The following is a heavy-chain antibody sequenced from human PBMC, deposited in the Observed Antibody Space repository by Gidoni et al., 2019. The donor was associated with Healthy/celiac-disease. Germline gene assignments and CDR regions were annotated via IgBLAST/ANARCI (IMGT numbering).Heavy chain of an antibody. CDR1: GFPFSRYG. Sequence: QVQLVESGGGVVQPGRSLSLSCPASGFPFSRYGMHWVRQAPGKGLEWVAVIWYDGSNKYYADSVKGRFTISRDNSKNTLYLQMNSLRAEDTAVYYCARDAGIIAVAGEFDYWGQGTLVTVSS. CDR3: ARDAGIIAVAGEFDY. CDR2: IWYDGSNK. J-gene: IGHJ4*02. V-gene: IGHV3-33*01. D-gene: IGHD6-19*01.